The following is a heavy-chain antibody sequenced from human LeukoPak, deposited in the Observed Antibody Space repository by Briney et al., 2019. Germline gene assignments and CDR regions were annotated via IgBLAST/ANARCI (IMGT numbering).Heavy chain of an antibody. CDR1: GYTFTSYY. V-gene: IGHV1-46*01. J-gene: IGHJ2*01. CDR3: AIRGESAVAGSPWYFDL. CDR2: INPSGGST. Sequence: ASVKVSCKASGYTFTSYYMHWVRQAPGQGLEWMGIINPSGGSTSYAQKFQGRVTMTRGMSTSTVYMELSSLRSEDTAVYYCAIRGESAVAGSPWYFDLWGRGTVVTVSS. D-gene: IGHD6-19*01.